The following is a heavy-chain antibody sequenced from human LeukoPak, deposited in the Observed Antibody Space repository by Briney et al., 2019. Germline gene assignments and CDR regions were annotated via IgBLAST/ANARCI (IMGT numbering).Heavy chain of an antibody. V-gene: IGHV3-49*04. J-gene: IGHJ4*02. D-gene: IGHD6-19*01. CDR3: TRVEPLPSSGIEVAADY. CDR2: IRSKAYDGTT. CDR1: GFTLGDYA. Sequence: GGSLRLSCRVSGFTLGDYAMAWVRQAPGKGLEWVGSIRSKAYDGTTQYAASVKGRFTISRDDSKSIAYLQMNSLKTEDTAVYDCTRVEPLPSSGIEVAADYWGQGTLVTVSS.